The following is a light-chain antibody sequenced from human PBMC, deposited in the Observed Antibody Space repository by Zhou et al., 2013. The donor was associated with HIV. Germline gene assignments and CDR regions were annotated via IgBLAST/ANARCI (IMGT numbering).Light chain of an antibody. CDR2: GVS. CDR1: QSVSSN. J-gene: IGKJ5*01. CDR3: QQYGGSSIT. V-gene: IGKV3-15*01. Sequence: EIVMTQSPGTLSVSPGERATLSCRASQSVSSNLAWYQQKPGQAPRVLIYGVSTRATATPARFSGSGYGTEFTLTISSLESEDSAVYYCQQYGGSSITFGQGTRLEIK.